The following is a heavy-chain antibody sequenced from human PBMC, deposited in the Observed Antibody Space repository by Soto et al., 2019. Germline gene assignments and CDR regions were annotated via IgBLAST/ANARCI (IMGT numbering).Heavy chain of an antibody. Sequence: EVQLVESGGGLVQPGRSLRLSCAASGFTFDDYAMHWVRQAPGKGLEWVSGISWNSGSIGYADSVKGRFTISRDNAKNSLYLQMNSLRAEDTALYYCAKDGGYSNSYFDYWGQGTLVTVSS. CDR2: ISWNSGSI. CDR3: AKDGGYSNSYFDY. V-gene: IGHV3-9*01. D-gene: IGHD4-4*01. J-gene: IGHJ4*02. CDR1: GFTFDDYA.